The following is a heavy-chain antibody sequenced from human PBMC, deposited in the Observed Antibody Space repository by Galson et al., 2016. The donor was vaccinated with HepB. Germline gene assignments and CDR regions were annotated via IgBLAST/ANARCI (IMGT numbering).Heavy chain of an antibody. Sequence: SLRLSCAASGFTLNDYSMNWVRQAPGKGLVWVARSSPDGSDTRYADSVTGRFTVSRDNAKNSLYMQMNSLRAEDTAVYFCVRDGRGAAPDDCWGQGALVIVSS. CDR3: VRDGRGAAPDDC. V-gene: IGHV3-74*01. CDR1: GFTLNDYS. J-gene: IGHJ4*02. D-gene: IGHD1-26*01. CDR2: SSPDGSDT.